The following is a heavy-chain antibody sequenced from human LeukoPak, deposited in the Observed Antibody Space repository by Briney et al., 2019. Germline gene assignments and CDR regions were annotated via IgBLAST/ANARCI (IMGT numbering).Heavy chain of an antibody. CDR2: IYYGGGA. CDR1: GASIRSYY. V-gene: IGHV4-59*01. Sequence: PSETLSLTCTVSGASIRSYYWTWIRQPPGKGLEWIGYIYYGGGAVYSPALKSRATISLDTSKNQFSLKLGSATAADTAVYYCARVRGSNWSHFDYWGQGTLVTVSS. CDR3: ARVRGSNWSHFDY. J-gene: IGHJ4*02. D-gene: IGHD6-13*01.